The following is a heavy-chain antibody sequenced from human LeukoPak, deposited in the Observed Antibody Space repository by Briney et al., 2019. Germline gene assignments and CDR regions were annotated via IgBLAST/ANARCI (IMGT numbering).Heavy chain of an antibody. J-gene: IGHJ4*02. Sequence: GGSLRLSCAASGFTFSSYEMNWVRQAPGEGLEWVANVNQGGSETYYVDSVKGRFIISRDNAKNSMYLQMNSLRAEDTAVYYCVRGGLYHYSGTSGDYWGQGTLVTVSS. V-gene: IGHV3-7*01. D-gene: IGHD1-26*01. CDR3: VRGGLYHYSGTSGDY. CDR1: GFTFSSYE. CDR2: VNQGGSET.